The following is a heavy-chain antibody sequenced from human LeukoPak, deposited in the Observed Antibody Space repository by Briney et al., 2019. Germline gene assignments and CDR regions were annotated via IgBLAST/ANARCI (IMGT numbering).Heavy chain of an antibody. Sequence: SETLSLTCTVSGGSISSYYWSWIRQPPGKGLEWIGYIYYSGSTNYNPSLKSRVTISVDTSENQFSLKLSSVTAADTAVYYCARVCGGDCYSDAMDYWGQGTLVTVSS. CDR3: ARVCGGDCYSDAMDY. CDR2: IYYSGST. V-gene: IGHV4-59*01. CDR1: GGSISSYY. D-gene: IGHD2-21*02. J-gene: IGHJ4*02.